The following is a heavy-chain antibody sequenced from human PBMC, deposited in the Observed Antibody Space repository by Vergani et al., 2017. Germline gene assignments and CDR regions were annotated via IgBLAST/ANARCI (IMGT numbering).Heavy chain of an antibody. CDR3: ARGVFDP. Sequence: QVQLQQWGAGLLKPSETLSLTCAVYGGSFSGYYWSWIRQPPGKGLEWIGEINHSGSTNYNPSLKSRVNISVDTSKNQFSRKLSSVTAADTAVYYCARGVFDPWGQGTLVTVSS. J-gene: IGHJ5*02. CDR2: INHSGST. CDR1: GGSFSGYY. V-gene: IGHV4-34*01.